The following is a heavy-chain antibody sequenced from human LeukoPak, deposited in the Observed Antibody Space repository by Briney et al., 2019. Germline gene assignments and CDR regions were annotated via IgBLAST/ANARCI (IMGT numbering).Heavy chain of an antibody. V-gene: IGHV5-51*01. D-gene: IGHD3-16*01. CDR1: GYSFTSYW. J-gene: IGHJ4*02. CDR2: IYPGDSDT. Sequence: GESLKISCKGSGYSFTSYWIGWVRQMPGKGLEWMGIIYPGDSDTRYSPSFQGQVTISADKSISTAYLQWSSLKASDTAMYYCARRASSRLVWGYFDYWGQGTLVTVSS. CDR3: ARRASSRLVWGYFDY.